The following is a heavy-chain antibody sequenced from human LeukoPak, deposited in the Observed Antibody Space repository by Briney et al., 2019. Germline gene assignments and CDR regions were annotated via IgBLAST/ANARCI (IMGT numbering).Heavy chain of an antibody. J-gene: IGHJ6*02. CDR2: INHSGST. Sequence: SETLSLTCAVYGGSFSGYYWSWIRQPPGKGLEWIGEINHSGSTNYNPSLKSRVTISVDTSKNQFSLKLSSVTAADTAAYYCARIRTSTAMVPYYYYGMDVWGQGTTVTVSS. CDR1: GGSFSGYY. V-gene: IGHV4-34*01. D-gene: IGHD5-18*01. CDR3: ARIRTSTAMVPYYYYGMDV.